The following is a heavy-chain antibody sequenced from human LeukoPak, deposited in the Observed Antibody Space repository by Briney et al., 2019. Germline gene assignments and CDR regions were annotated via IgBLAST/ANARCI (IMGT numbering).Heavy chain of an antibody. CDR1: GYSFTNFG. CDR2: INPNSGGT. Sequence: GASVKVSCKASGYSFTNFGISWVRQAPGQGLEWMGWINPNSGGTNYAQKFQGRVTMTRDTSISTAYMELSRLRSDGTAVYYCARATYYYDSSGYYNEYYFDYWGQGTLVTVSS. D-gene: IGHD3-22*01. CDR3: ARATYYYDSSGYYNEYYFDY. V-gene: IGHV1-2*02. J-gene: IGHJ4*02.